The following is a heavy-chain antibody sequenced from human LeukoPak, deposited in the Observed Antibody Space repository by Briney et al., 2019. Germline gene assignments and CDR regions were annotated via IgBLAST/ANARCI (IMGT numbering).Heavy chain of an antibody. CDR2: IRYDGSNK. D-gene: IGHD1-1*01. J-gene: IGHJ4*02. CDR1: GFTFSSYG. Sequence: GGSLRLSCAASGFTFSSYGMHWVRQAPGKGLEWVAFIRYDGSNKYYADSVKGRFTISRDNSKNTLYLQMNSLRAEDTAVYDCAKARPVFRPLDYWGQGTLVTVSS. CDR3: AKARPVFRPLDY. V-gene: IGHV3-30*02.